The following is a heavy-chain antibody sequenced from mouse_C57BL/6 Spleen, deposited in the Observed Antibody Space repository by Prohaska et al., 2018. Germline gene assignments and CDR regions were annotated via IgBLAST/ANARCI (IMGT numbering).Heavy chain of an antibody. CDR2: ISYDGSN. CDR1: AYSITSVYY. J-gene: IGHJ2*01. V-gene: IGHV3-6*01. CDR3: ARVPAIFYFDY. Sequence: DVQLQESGPGFVTPSQSLSLPCSVPAYSITSVYYWNWIRQFPGNKLEWMGYISYDGSNNYNPSLKNRISITRDTSKNQFFLKLNAVTTEDTATYYCARVPAIFYFDYWGQGTTLSVSS.